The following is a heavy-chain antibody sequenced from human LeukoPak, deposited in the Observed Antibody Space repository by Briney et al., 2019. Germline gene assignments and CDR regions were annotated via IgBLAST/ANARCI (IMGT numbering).Heavy chain of an antibody. Sequence: PGRPMKVSSAASGFTISSYSMNWVRHAPGKGLEWVSSISSSSSYIYYADSVKGRFTISRDNAKNSLYLQMDSLRAEDTAVYYCARVYYYDSSGYYYWGQGTLVTVSS. CDR3: ARVYYYDSSGYYY. J-gene: IGHJ4*02. D-gene: IGHD3-22*01. CDR1: GFTISSYS. CDR2: ISSSSSYI. V-gene: IGHV3-21*01.